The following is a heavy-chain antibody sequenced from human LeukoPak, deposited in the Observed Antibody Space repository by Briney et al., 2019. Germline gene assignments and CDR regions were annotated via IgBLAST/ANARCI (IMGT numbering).Heavy chain of an antibody. V-gene: IGHV1-46*01. CDR2: INPSGGST. CDR1: GYTFTSYY. D-gene: IGHD2-2*01. J-gene: IGHJ5*02. CDR3: ARDPCSSTSCRGPPWFDP. Sequence: ASVKVSCKASGYTFTSYYMHWVRQAPGQGLEWMGIINPSGGSTSYAQKFQGRVTMTRDTSTSTVYMELSSLRSEDTAVYYCARDPCSSTSCRGPPWFDPWGQGTLVTVSS.